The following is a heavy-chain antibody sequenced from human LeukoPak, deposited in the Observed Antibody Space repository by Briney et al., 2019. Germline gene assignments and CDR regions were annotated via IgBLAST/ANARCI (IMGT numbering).Heavy chain of an antibody. CDR2: IYTSGST. CDR3: TSQNQAVVSVT. Sequence: SETLSLTCTVSGGSISSGSYYWSWIRQPAGKGLEWIGRIYTSGSTNYNPSLKSRVTISVDMSKNQFSLKLSSVTAADTAVYSCTSQNQAVVSVTWGQGTLVTVSS. V-gene: IGHV4-61*02. J-gene: IGHJ5*02. CDR1: GGSISSGSYY. D-gene: IGHD5/OR15-5a*01.